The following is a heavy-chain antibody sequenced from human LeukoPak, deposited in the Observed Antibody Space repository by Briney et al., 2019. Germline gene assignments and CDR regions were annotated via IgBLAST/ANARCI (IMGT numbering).Heavy chain of an antibody. J-gene: IGHJ4*02. CDR3: ARGLGVRWQN. CDR2: INHSGST. CDR1: GGSFSGYY. V-gene: IGHV4-34*01. Sequence: SETLSLTCAVYGGSFSGYYWSWIRQPPGMGLEWIGEINHSGSTNYNSSLKSRVTISVDTSKNQFSLKMRSVTAADTAVYYCARGLGVRWQNWGQGTLVTVSS. D-gene: IGHD4-23*01.